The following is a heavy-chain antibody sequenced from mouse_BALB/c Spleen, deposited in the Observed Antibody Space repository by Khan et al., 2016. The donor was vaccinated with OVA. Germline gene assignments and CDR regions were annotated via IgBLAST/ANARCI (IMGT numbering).Heavy chain of an antibody. CDR3: ARGGAAYYRTDGGAMEY. V-gene: IGHV9-4*02. J-gene: IGHJ4*01. CDR1: GYTFTTAG. Sequence: QIQLVQSGPELKKPGETVRISCKASGYTFTTAGIQWVQKMPGKGLKWIGWINTHSGVPKYAEDFKGRFAFSLEISVNTAYLQITNLKNEDTATYFGARGGAAYYRTDGGAMEYWGQETAVTVSS. D-gene: IGHD2-12*01. CDR2: INTHSGVP.